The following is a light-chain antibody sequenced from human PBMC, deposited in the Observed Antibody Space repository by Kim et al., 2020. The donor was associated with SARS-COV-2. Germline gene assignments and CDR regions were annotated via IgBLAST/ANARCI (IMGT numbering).Light chain of an antibody. J-gene: IGKJ5*01. Sequence: ASVGYRLTIPCRASQDIRNDLGWYQQNPGRAPKRLIYGASSLQSGVPSRFSGSGSGTEFTLTISSVQPEDFATYFCLQHSTYPITFGQGTRLEIK. CDR1: QDIRND. CDR3: LQHSTYPIT. V-gene: IGKV1-17*01. CDR2: GAS.